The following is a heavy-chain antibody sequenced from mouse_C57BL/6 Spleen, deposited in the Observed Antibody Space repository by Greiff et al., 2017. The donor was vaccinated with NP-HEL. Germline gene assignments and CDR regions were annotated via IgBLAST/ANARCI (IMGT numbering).Heavy chain of an antibody. D-gene: IGHD1-1*01. CDR1: GFNIKDDY. CDR2: IDPENGDT. J-gene: IGHJ2*01. Sequence: EVQLQQSGAELVRPGASVKLSCTASGFNIKDDYMHWVKQRPEQGLEWIGWIDPENGDTEYASKFQGKATITADTSSNTAYRQLSSLTSEDTAVYYCTTFPFTTVVAYYFDYWGQGTTLTVSS. V-gene: IGHV14-4*01. CDR3: TTFPFTTVVAYYFDY.